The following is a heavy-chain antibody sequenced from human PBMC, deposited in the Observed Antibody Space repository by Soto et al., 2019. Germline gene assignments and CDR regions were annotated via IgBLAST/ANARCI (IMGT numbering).Heavy chain of an antibody. Sequence: LRLSCAASGFMFIDYAMSWVRQSRGNGLEWVSSISGSGATTYYPDSVKGRFTISRDNSKNTLYLQMNNLRAEDTAVYYCAKGGIPRRYNINKVDFDSWGQGSLVTVSS. D-gene: IGHD1-1*01. CDR3: AKGGIPRRYNINKVDFDS. CDR1: GFMFIDYA. CDR2: ISGSGATT. V-gene: IGHV3-23*01. J-gene: IGHJ4*02.